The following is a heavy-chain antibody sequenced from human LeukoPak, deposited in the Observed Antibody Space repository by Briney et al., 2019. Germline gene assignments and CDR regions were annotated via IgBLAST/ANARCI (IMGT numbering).Heavy chain of an antibody. Sequence: GRSLRLSCAASGFTFSSYGMHWVRQAPGKGLEWVAVISYDGRNKYYADSVKGRFTISRDNSKNTLYLQMDSLRAEDTAVYYCAKKTPGYGDLYYFDYWGQGTLVTVSS. CDR2: ISYDGRNK. D-gene: IGHD4-17*01. J-gene: IGHJ4*02. CDR3: AKKTPGYGDLYYFDY. CDR1: GFTFSSYG. V-gene: IGHV3-30*18.